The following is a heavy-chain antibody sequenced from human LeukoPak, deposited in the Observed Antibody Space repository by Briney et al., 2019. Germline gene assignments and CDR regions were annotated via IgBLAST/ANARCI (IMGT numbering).Heavy chain of an antibody. CDR1: GFTFSSYA. V-gene: IGHV3-23*01. J-gene: IGHJ4*02. CDR3: TKDTYYYDSSGYYYDRNFDY. Sequence: GGSLRLSCAASGFTFSSYAMSWVRQAPGKGLEWVSAISGSGGSTYYADSVKGRFTISRDNSKNTLYLQMNSLRAEDTAVYYCTKDTYYYDSSGYYYDRNFDYWGQGTLVTVSS. D-gene: IGHD3-22*01. CDR2: ISGSGGST.